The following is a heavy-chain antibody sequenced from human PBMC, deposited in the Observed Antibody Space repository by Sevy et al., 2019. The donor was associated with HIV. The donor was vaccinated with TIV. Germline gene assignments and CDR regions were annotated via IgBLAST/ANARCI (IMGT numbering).Heavy chain of an antibody. CDR2: ISTSSSTI. V-gene: IGHV3-48*01. J-gene: IGHJ4*02. CDR1: GFTFSYYS. Sequence: GGSLGLSCAGSGFTFSYYSMNWVRQSPGKGLEWVSYISTSSSTIYYADSVKGRFTLSRDNAKNSLYMQMNSLRVEDTAVYYCARGSGGGYELDYWGQGTLVTVSS. CDR3: ARGSGGGYELDY. D-gene: IGHD5-12*01.